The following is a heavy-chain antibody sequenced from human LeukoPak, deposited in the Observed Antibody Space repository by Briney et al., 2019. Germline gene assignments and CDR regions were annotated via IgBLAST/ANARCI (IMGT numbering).Heavy chain of an antibody. CDR2: IYYSGST. CDR3: ARFSDGYSLGGYYFDY. CDR1: GGSISSGDYY. J-gene: IGHJ4*02. D-gene: IGHD5-24*01. V-gene: IGHV4-30-4*08. Sequence: PSETLSLTCTVSGGSISSGDYYWSWIRQPPGKGLEWIGYIYYSGSTYYNPSLKSRVTISVDTSKNQFSLKLSSVTAADTAAYYCARFSDGYSLGGYYFDYWGQGTLVTVSS.